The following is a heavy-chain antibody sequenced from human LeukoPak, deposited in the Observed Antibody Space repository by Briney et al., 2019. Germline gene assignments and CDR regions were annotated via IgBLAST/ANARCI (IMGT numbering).Heavy chain of an antibody. CDR2: IDYSGST. CDR1: GGSFSGYY. CDR3: ARDKGHFDVDY. Sequence: TSETLSLTCAVYGGSFSGYYWGWIRQPPGKGLEWMGSIDYSGSTYYIPSLKSRLTISLDTSKNQFSLKLSSVTAADTAVYYCARDKGHFDVDYWGQGTLVTVSS. J-gene: IGHJ4*02. V-gene: IGHV4-34*01. D-gene: IGHD3-9*01.